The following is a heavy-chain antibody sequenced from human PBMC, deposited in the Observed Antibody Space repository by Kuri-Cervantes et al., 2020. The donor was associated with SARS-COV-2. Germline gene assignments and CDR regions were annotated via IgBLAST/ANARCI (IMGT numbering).Heavy chain of an antibody. CDR1: GGSFSGYY. CDR3: ARRGEYSSGSFDY. V-gene: IGHV4-34*01. CDR2: IYYSGST. Sequence: SQTLSLTRAVYGGSFSGYYWSWIRQPPGKGLEWIGSIYYSGSTYYNPSLKSRVTISVDTSKNQFSLKLSSVTAADTAVYYCARRGEYSSGSFDYWGQGTLVTVSS. J-gene: IGHJ4*02. D-gene: IGHD6-19*01.